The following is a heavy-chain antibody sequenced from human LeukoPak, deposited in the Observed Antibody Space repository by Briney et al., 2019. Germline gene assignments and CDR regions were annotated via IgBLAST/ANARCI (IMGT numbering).Heavy chain of an antibody. CDR1: GYTFTGYY. D-gene: IGHD2-2*01. Sequence: ASVKVSCKASGYTFTGYYMHWVRQATGQGLEWMGWMNPNSGNTGYAQKFQGRVTMTRNTSISTAYMELSSLRSEDTAVYYCARGLYCSSTSCYVGLWYYYYYMDVWGKGTTVTISS. J-gene: IGHJ6*03. CDR2: MNPNSGNT. CDR3: ARGLYCSSTSCYVGLWYYYYYMDV. V-gene: IGHV1-8*02.